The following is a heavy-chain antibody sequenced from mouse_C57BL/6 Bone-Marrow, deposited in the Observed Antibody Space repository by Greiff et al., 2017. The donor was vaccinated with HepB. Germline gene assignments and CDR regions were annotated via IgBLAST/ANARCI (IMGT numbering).Heavy chain of an antibody. CDR3: ARSETAQARYYAMDY. Sequence: QVQLQQSGPELVKPGASVKISCKASGYAFSSSWLNWVKQRPGKGLEWIGRIYTGDGDTNYNGKFKGKATLTADKSSSTASMQLSCLTSEDSAVYFCARSETAQARYYAMDYCGQGTSVTVSS. CDR2: IYTGDGDT. D-gene: IGHD3-2*02. J-gene: IGHJ4*01. V-gene: IGHV1-82*01. CDR1: GYAFSSSW.